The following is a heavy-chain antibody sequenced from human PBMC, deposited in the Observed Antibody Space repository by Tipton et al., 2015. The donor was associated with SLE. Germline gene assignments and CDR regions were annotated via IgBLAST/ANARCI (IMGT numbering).Heavy chain of an antibody. Sequence: TLSLTCAVHGGSFSGYYWSWIRQPPGKGLEWIGYIYYSGSTNYNPSLKSRVTISVDTSKNQFSLKLSSVTAADTAVYYCAREGDSSGPHYWGQGTLVTVSS. CDR1: GGSFSGYY. CDR3: AREGDSSGPHY. J-gene: IGHJ4*02. V-gene: IGHV4-59*01. D-gene: IGHD6-19*01. CDR2: IYYSGST.